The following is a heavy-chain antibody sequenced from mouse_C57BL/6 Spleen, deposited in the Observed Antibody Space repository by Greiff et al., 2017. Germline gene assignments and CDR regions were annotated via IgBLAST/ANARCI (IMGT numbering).Heavy chain of an antibody. Sequence: VQLQQSGAELAGPGASVQLSCNASGYTFTSYGISWVKQRTGQGLEWIGEIYPRSGNTYYNEKFKGKATLTADKSSSTAYMELRSLTSEDSAVYFCARRVPGGGDAMDYWGQGTSDTVSS. CDR2: IYPRSGNT. CDR1: GYTFTSYG. V-gene: IGHV1-81*01. J-gene: IGHJ4*01. CDR3: ARRVPGGGDAMDY.